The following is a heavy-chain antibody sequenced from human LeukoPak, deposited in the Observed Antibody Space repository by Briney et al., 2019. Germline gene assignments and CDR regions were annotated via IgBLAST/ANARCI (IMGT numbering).Heavy chain of an antibody. J-gene: IGHJ4*02. CDR1: GYSFTSYW. Sequence: GESLRISCKGSGYSFTSYWISWVRQMPGKGLEWMGRIDPSDSYTNYSPSFQGHVTISADKSISTAYLQWSSLKASDTAMYYCARRRGFETMVTDYFDYWGQGTLVTVSS. V-gene: IGHV5-10-1*01. D-gene: IGHD5-18*01. CDR3: ARRRGFETMVTDYFDY. CDR2: IDPSDSYT.